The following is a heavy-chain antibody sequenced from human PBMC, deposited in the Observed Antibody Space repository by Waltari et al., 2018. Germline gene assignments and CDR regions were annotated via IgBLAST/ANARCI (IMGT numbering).Heavy chain of an antibody. D-gene: IGHD4-17*01. V-gene: IGHV4-59*08. Sequence: QVQLQESGPGLVKPSETLSLTCTVSGGSISSYYWSWIRQPPGKGLEWIGDFYYSGSTNSNPSRKSRVTISVESSKNQVSLKLSSVTAADTAVYYCARLRGPPFSYYYYMDVWGKGTTVTISS. J-gene: IGHJ6*03. CDR2: FYYSGST. CDR3: ARLRGPPFSYYYYMDV. CDR1: GGSISSYY.